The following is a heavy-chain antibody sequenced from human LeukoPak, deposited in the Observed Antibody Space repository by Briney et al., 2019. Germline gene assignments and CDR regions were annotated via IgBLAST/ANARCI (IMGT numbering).Heavy chain of an antibody. CDR1: GYTFSDYF. V-gene: IGHV1-2*02. J-gene: IGHJ4*02. Sequence: ASVKVSCKASGYTFSDYFVHWVRQAPGQGLEWMGWINPKSGVTKYAQKFQGRVTMVRDTATSTVYMDLSSLTSDDTAVYYCAREDCSGGSCYFDYWGQGTLVTVSS. CDR2: INPKSGVT. CDR3: AREDCSGGSCYFDY. D-gene: IGHD2-15*01.